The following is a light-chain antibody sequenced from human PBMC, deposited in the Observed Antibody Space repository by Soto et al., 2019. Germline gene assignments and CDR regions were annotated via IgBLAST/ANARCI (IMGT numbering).Light chain of an antibody. CDR1: SSNIGDNP. CDR2: IND. CDR3: AVWDDSLNAL. J-gene: IGLJ1*01. Sequence: QSLLTQPPSASGIPRQRITISCSGSSSNIGDNPVNWYQELPGASPKRLININDQRPSGVPDRFSGSMSGTSASLAISGLQPEDEADSYCAVWDDSLNALFGTGSQVTVL. V-gene: IGLV1-44*01.